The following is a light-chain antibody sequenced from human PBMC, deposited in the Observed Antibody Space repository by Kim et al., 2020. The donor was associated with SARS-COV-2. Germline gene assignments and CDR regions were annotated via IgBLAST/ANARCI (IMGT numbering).Light chain of an antibody. CDR1: QSVSSY. CDR2: DAS. J-gene: IGKJ3*01. CDR3: QQRSNWRFT. V-gene: IGKV3-11*01. Sequence: LSPGESATLSCRASQSVSSYLAWYQQKPGQAPRLLIYDASNRATGIPARFSGSGSGTDFTLTISSLEPEDFAVYYCQQRSNWRFTFGPGTKVDIK.